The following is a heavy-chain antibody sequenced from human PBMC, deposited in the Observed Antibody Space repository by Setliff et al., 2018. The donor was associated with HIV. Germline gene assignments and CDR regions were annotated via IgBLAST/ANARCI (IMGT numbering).Heavy chain of an antibody. CDR1: GGSFTAYH. J-gene: IGHJ3*01. V-gene: IGHV4-34*01. D-gene: IGHD3-10*01. CDR3: ARAGNFGDWDGFDV. CDR2: TSHSGGT. Sequence: KTSETLSLTCAVYGGSFTAYHWSWIRQPPGRGLEWIAETSHSGGTNHNPSLKSRITISVDTSKKQVSLKLTSVTAAATAIYYCARAGNFGDWDGFDVWGQGTMVTVSS.